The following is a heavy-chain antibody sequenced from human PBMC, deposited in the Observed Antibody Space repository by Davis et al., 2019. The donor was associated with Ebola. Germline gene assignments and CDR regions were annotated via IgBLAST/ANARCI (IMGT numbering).Heavy chain of an antibody. CDR1: GFTFSSYA. V-gene: IGHV3-64*01. CDR2: ISSNGGST. D-gene: IGHD2-2*02. Sequence: PGGSLRLSCAASGFTFSSYAMHWVRQAPGKGLEYVSAISSNGGSTYYANSVKGRFTISRDNSKNTLYLQMGSLRAEDMAVYYCAREGCSSTSCYTEGPFDYWGQGTLVTVSS. CDR3: AREGCSSTSCYTEGPFDY. J-gene: IGHJ4*02.